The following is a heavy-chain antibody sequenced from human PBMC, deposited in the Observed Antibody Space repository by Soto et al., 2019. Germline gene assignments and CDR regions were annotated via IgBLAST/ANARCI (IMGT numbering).Heavy chain of an antibody. CDR1: GGSISSGACY. Sequence: QVQLQESGPGLVKPSQTLSLTCTVSGGSISSGACYWSWIRQHPGKGLEWIGYIYYSGSTYYNPSLKSRIIISVDTSENQFSLRLSSVTAADTAVYYCARSPTTYFYFDYWGQGTLVTVSS. CDR3: ARSPTTYFYFDY. D-gene: IGHD1-7*01. V-gene: IGHV4-31*03. CDR2: IYYSGST. J-gene: IGHJ4*02.